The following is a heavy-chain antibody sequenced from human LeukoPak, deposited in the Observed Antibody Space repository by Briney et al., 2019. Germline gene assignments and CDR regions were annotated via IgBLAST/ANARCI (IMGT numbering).Heavy chain of an antibody. CDR3: AKGDWELGSTGYFDY. CDR2: ISYDGSSK. J-gene: IGHJ4*02. CDR1: GFTFSSYA. V-gene: IGHV3-30*18. D-gene: IGHD1-26*01. Sequence: GRSLRLSCAASGFTFSSYAMHWVRQAPGKGLEWVAVISYDGSSKYYADSVKGRFIISRDNSKSTLFVQMNSLRPEDTAVYYCAKGDWELGSTGYFDYWGQGTLVTVSS.